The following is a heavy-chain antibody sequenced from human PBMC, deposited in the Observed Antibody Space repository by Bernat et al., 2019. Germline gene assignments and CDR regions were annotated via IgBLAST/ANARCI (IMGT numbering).Heavy chain of an antibody. CDR1: GFTFSSYE. Sequence: EVQLVESGGGLVQPGGSLRLSCAASGFTFSSYELNWVRQAPGKGLEWISYISSSGSAIYYADSVKGRFTISRENAKNSLYLQMNSLRAGDTAVYYCARADGSYFDYWGQGTLVTVSS. J-gene: IGHJ4*02. V-gene: IGHV3-48*03. CDR3: ARADGSYFDY. CDR2: ISSSGSAI. D-gene: IGHD1-26*01.